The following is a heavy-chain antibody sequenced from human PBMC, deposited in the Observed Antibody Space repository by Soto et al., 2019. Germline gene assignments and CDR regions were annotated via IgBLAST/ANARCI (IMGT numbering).Heavy chain of an antibody. J-gene: IGHJ5*01. CDR1: AYTFIAYF. CDR2: INPNSGDT. CDR3: AKIAAVGDFDF. Sequence: SVKVSCKASAYTFIAYFIHWVRQAPGQGLEWMGWINPNSGDTSYAQKFQGRVTMTRDTSIRTAYMELSRLRSDDTAVFYCAKIAAVGDFDFWGQGTQVTVSS. D-gene: IGHD6-13*01. V-gene: IGHV1-2*02.